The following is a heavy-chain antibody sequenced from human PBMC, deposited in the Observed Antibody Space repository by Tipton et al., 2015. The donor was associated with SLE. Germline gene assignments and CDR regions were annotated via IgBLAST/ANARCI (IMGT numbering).Heavy chain of an antibody. J-gene: IGHJ6*03. CDR1: GGSFSGYY. D-gene: IGHD3-16*01. CDR2: INHSGST. V-gene: IGHV4-34*01. Sequence: LRLSCAVYGGSFSGYYWSWIRQPPGKGLEWIGEINHSGSTNYNPSLKSRITISVDTSKNQFSLRLSSVTAADTAVYYCARGRPRATQAWGGYYYYMDVWGKATTVTVSS. CDR3: ARGRPRATQAWGGYYYYMDV.